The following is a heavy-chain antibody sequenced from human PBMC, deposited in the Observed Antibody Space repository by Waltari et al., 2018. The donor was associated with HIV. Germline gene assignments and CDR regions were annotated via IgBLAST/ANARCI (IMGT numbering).Heavy chain of an antibody. CDR3: ARGPYGGNPDY. D-gene: IGHD2-15*01. CDR2: IYYSGST. J-gene: IGHJ4*02. Sequence: QVQLQESGPGLVKPSETLSLTCTVSGGSISSYYWSWIRQPPGKGLEWIGYIYYSGSTNYHPSLKSRVTISVDTSKNQFSLKLSSVTAADTAVYYCARGPYGGNPDYWGQGTLVTVSS. CDR1: GGSISSYY. V-gene: IGHV4-59*01.